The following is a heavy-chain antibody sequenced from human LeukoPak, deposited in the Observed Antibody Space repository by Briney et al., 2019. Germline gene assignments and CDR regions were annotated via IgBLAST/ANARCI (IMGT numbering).Heavy chain of an antibody. J-gene: IGHJ4*02. CDR1: GFTFSSYS. CDR2: ISSSSSYI. V-gene: IGHV3-21*01. D-gene: IGHD6-13*01. CDR3: ARDTSGRVAAAGTWGFDY. Sequence: PGRSLRLSCAASGFTFSSYSMNWVRQAPGKGLEWVSSISSSSSYIYYADSVKGRFTISRDNAKNSLYLQMNSLRAEDTAVYYCARDTSGRVAAAGTWGFDYWGQGTLVTVSS.